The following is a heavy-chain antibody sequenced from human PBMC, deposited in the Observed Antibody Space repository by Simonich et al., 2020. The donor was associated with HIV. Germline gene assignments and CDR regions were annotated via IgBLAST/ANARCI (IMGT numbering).Heavy chain of an antibody. Sequence: QVQLQQWGAGLLKPSETLSLTCAVYGGSFSGYYWSWIRQPPGKGLEWIGEIKHRGSTNDNPSLKSRVTISVDTSKNQFSLKLSSVTAADTAVYYCARLTAGGLGEYFQHWGQGTLVTVSS. CDR1: GGSFSGYY. D-gene: IGHD6-13*01. V-gene: IGHV4-34*01. J-gene: IGHJ1*01. CDR2: IKHRGST. CDR3: ARLTAGGLGEYFQH.